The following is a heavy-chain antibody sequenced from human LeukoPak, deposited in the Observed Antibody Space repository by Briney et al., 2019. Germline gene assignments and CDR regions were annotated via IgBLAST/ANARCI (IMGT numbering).Heavy chain of an antibody. CDR1: GFSFRTYS. Sequence: GGSLRLSCAASGFSFRTYSMNWVRQAPGKGLVWVSRINTDGRSTNYADSVKGRFTISRDNAKNTPYLQMNSLRVEDTAVYYCARASAGTRNAFDIWGQGTMVTVSS. D-gene: IGHD6-13*01. V-gene: IGHV3-74*01. J-gene: IGHJ3*02. CDR3: ARASAGTRNAFDI. CDR2: INTDGRST.